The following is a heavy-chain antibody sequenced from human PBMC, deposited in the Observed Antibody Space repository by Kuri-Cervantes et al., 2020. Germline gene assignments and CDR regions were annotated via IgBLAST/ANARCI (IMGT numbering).Heavy chain of an antibody. V-gene: IGHV3-30-3*01. CDR1: GFTFSSYA. CDR2: ISDDGTYK. CDR3: ARERGGPDY. Sequence: GESLMISCTASGFTFSSYAMHWVRQAPGKGLEWVAVISDDGTYKDYIDSVKGRFTISRDNSKSTLYLQMTSLRVEDTAVYYCARERGGPDYWGQGILVTVSS. J-gene: IGHJ4*02. D-gene: IGHD2-15*01.